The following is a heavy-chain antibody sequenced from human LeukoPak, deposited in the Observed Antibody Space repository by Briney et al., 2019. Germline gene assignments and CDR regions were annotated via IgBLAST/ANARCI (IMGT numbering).Heavy chain of an antibody. V-gene: IGHV6-1*01. CDR2: TYYRSKWYN. J-gene: IGHJ4*02. CDR3: ARSHEGNLDY. CDR1: GDSVSRNNAA. Sequence: SQTLSLTCAISGDSVSRNNAAWNWIRQSPLRGLEWLGRTYYRSKWYNDYAVPVKSRITVNPDTSKNQFSLQLDSVTPEDTAVYYCARSHEGNLDYWDQGTLVTVSS. D-gene: IGHD1-14*01.